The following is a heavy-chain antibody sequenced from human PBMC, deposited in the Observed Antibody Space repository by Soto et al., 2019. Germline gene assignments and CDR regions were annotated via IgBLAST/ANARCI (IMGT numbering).Heavy chain of an antibody. V-gene: IGHV3-48*01. CDR1: GFTFSSYS. J-gene: IGHJ5*02. D-gene: IGHD4-17*01. CDR2: ISSSSSTI. CDR3: ARDAGYPDLMTTVTSGWFDP. Sequence: GGSLRLSCAASGFTFSSYSMNWVRQAPGKGLEWVSYISSSSSTIYYADSVKGRFTISRDNAKNSLYLQMNSLRAEDTAVYYCARDAGYPDLMTTVTSGWFDPWGQGTLVTVSS.